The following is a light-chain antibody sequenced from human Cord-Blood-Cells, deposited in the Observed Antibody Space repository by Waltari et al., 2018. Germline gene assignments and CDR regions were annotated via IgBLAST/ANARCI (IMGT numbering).Light chain of an antibody. Sequence: DIQMTQSPSTLSASLGDRVTITCRASQSISSWLAWYQPKPGKAPKLLIYDASSLESGVPSRFSGSGSGTEFTLTISSLQPDDFATYYCQQYNSYSRTFGQGTKVEIK. CDR3: QQYNSYSRT. CDR1: QSISSW. J-gene: IGKJ1*01. CDR2: DAS. V-gene: IGKV1-5*01.